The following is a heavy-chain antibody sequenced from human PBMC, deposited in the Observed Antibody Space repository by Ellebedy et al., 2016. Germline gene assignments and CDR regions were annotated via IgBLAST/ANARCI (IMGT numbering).Heavy chain of an antibody. CDR2: INPNSGGT. D-gene: IGHD3-10*01. CDR3: ARDSAMVRGVMGNLENYYYYGMDV. V-gene: IGHV1-2*04. CDR1: GYTFTSYG. J-gene: IGHJ6*02. Sequence: ASVKVSCKASGYTFTSYGISWVRQAPGQGLEWMGWINPNSGGTNYAQKFQGWVTMTRDTSISTAYMELSRLRSDDTAVYYCARDSAMVRGVMGNLENYYYYGMDVWGQGTTVTVSS.